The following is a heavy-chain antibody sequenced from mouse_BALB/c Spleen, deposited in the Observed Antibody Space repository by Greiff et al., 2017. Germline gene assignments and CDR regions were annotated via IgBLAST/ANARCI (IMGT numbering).Heavy chain of an antibody. Sequence: EVQLQQSGPELVKPGASVKMSCKASGYTFTSYVMHWVKQKPGQGLEWIGYINPYNDGTKYNEKFKGKATLTSDKSSSTAYMELSSLTSEDSAVYYCARESRQLGLQAMDYWGQGTSVTVSS. CDR2: INPYNDGT. CDR1: GYTFTSYV. D-gene: IGHD3-2*01. CDR3: ARESRQLGLQAMDY. V-gene: IGHV1-14*01. J-gene: IGHJ4*01.